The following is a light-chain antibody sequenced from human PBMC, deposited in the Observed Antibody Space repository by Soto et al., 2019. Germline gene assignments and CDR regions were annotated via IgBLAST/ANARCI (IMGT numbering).Light chain of an antibody. V-gene: IGLV1-40*01. J-gene: IGLJ2*01. Sequence: QSVLTQPPSVSRAPGQRVTISCTGSSSNIGAGYDVHWYQQLPGTAPKLLIYGNSNRPSGVPDRFSGSKSGTSASLAITGLQAEDEADYYCQSYDSSLSEVVFGGGTKVTVL. CDR2: GNS. CDR1: SSNIGAGYD. CDR3: QSYDSSLSEVV.